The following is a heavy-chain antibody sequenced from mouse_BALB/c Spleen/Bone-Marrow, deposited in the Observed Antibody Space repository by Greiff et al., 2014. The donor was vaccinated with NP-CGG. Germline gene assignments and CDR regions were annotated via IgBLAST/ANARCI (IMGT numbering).Heavy chain of an antibody. V-gene: IGHV2-9*02. CDR2: IWAGGSA. J-gene: IGHJ3*01. CDR3: ARGGYGYDGTFAY. D-gene: IGHD2-2*01. CDR1: GFSLTSYG. Sequence: QVQLQQSGPGLVAPSQSLSITCTVSGFSLTSYGVHWIRQPSGKGLEWLGVIWAGGSANYKSALMSRLSISKDNSKSQVFLKMNSLQTDDTAMYYCARGGYGYDGTFAYWGQGTLVTVSA.